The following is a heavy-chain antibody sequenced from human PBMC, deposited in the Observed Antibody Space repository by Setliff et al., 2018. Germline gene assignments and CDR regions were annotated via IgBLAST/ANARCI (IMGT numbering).Heavy chain of an antibody. V-gene: IGHV1-18*04. J-gene: IGHJ6*03. Sequence: ASVKVSCKASGYTFTNYYIHWVRQAPGQGLEWMGRISAYNGNTNYAQKLQGRVTMTTDTSTSTAYMELRSLRSDDTAVYYCARGPLGIRENNYYYYYMDVWGKGTTVTVSS. CDR1: GYTFTNYY. CDR2: ISAYNGNT. CDR3: ARGPLGIRENNYYYYYMDV. D-gene: IGHD7-27*01.